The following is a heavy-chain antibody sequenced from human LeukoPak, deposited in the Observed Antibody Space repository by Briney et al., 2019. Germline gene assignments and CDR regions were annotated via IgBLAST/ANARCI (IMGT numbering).Heavy chain of an antibody. CDR1: GFTFNSYW. V-gene: IGHV3-74*01. J-gene: IGHJ4*02. CDR3: VRKTDSGWYFDY. CDR2: INSDGSST. Sequence: GGSLRLSCAASGFTFNSYWIHWVRQAPGKGLVWLSRINSDGSSTIYADSVKGRFTISRDNAKNTVYLQMNSLRAEDAAVYHCVRKTDSGWYFDYWGQGTLVTVSS. D-gene: IGHD6-19*01.